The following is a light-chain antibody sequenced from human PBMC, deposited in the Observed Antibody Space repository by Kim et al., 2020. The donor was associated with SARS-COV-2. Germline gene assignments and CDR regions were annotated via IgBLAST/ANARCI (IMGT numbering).Light chain of an antibody. Sequence: EIVLTQSPGTLSLSPGERATLSCRASHSVSSSYLAWYQQKPGQAPRLLIYAASSRATGIPDRFSGSGSGTDFTLTISRLEPEDFAVYYCQLFGSSPMYTFGQGTKLEI. CDR2: AAS. CDR3: QLFGSSPMYT. J-gene: IGKJ2*01. V-gene: IGKV3-20*01. CDR1: HSVSSSY.